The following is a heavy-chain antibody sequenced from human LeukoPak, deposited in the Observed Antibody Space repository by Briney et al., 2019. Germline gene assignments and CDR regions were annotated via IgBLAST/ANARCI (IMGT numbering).Heavy chain of an antibody. CDR1: GGTFSSYA. CDR3: ARRRRDIVAPPDY. V-gene: IGHV1-18*01. CDR2: ISAYNGNT. J-gene: IGHJ4*02. D-gene: IGHD5-12*01. Sequence: ASVKVSCKASGGTFSSYAISWVRQAPGQGLEWMGWISAYNGNTNYAQKLQGRVTMTTDTSTSTAYMELRSLRSDDTAVYYCARRRRDIVAPPDYWGQGTLVTVSS.